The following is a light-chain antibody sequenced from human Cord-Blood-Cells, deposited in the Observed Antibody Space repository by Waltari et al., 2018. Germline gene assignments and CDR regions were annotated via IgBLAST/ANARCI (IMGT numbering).Light chain of an antibody. CDR3: CSYAGSYTWV. V-gene: IGLV2-11*01. Sequence: QSALTQPRSVSGSPGQSVTISCPGTSSDVGGYNYVSWYQQHPGKAPKLIIYDVSKRPSGVPDRFSGSKSGNTASLTISGLQAEDEADYYCCSYAGSYTWVFGGGTKLTVL. J-gene: IGLJ3*02. CDR1: SSDVGGYNY. CDR2: DVS.